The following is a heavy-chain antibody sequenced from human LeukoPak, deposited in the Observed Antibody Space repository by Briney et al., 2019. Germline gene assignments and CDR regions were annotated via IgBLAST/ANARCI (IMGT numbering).Heavy chain of an antibody. Sequence: GESLKISCKGSANSFTNYWIGWVRQMPGKGLEWMGIIYPGDSDTRYSASFQGQVTISADKSISTAYLQWSSLKATDTAMYYCARLRRGAAADVWGQGTTVTVSS. CDR2: IYPGDSDT. V-gene: IGHV5-51*01. D-gene: IGHD6-13*01. J-gene: IGHJ6*02. CDR1: ANSFTNYW. CDR3: ARLRRGAAADV.